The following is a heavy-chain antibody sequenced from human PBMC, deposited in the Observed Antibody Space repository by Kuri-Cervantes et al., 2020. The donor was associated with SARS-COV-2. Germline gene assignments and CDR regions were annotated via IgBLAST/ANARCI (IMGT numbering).Heavy chain of an antibody. D-gene: IGHD4-23*01. CDR2: ISSSSSTI. V-gene: IGHV3-48*02. J-gene: IGHJ4*02. Sequence: GESLKISCAASGFTFSSYSMNWVRQAPGKGLEWVSSISSSSSTIYYADSVKGRFTISRDNAKNSLYLQMNSLRDEDTAVYYCARCARLRWDFDYWGQGTLVTVSS. CDR1: GFTFSSYS. CDR3: ARCARLRWDFDY.